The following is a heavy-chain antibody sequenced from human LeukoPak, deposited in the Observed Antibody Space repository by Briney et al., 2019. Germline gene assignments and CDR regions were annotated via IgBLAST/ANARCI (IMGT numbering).Heavy chain of an antibody. Sequence: SETLSLTCAVYGGSFSGYYWSWIRQPPGKGLEWIGEINHSGSTYYNPSLKSRVTISVDTSKNQFSLTLSSVPAADTAVYYFSRRRKNNWCAPGGQGTLVTVSS. CDR1: GGSFSGYY. CDR2: INHSGST. CDR3: SRRRKNNWCAP. J-gene: IGHJ5*02. V-gene: IGHV4-34*01.